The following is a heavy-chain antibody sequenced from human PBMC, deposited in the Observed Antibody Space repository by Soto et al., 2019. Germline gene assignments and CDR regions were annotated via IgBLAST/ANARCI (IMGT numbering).Heavy chain of an antibody. D-gene: IGHD2-21*01. CDR3: ARGGISHWAYFYYMDV. J-gene: IGHJ6*03. CDR2: INHLGSI. Sequence: SETLSLTCVVSGGSLRDYFWSWIRQPPGMALEWIGEINHLGSINYNPSLKSRVTMSVDTSKNQFSLTLNSVTAADTATYYCARGGISHWAYFYYMDVWDRGTTVTVSS. CDR1: GGSLRDYF. V-gene: IGHV4-34*01.